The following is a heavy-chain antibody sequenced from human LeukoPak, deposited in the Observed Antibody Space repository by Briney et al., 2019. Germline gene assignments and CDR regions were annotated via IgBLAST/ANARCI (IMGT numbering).Heavy chain of an antibody. CDR3: ARAGTVRGGNWFDP. Sequence: SETLSLTCTVSGGSISSSSYYWGWIRQPPGKGLEWIGSIYYSGSTYYNPSLKSRVTISVDTSKNQFSLKLSSVTAADTAVYYCARAGTVRGGNWFDPWGQGTLVTVSS. V-gene: IGHV4-39*07. CDR1: GGSISSSSYY. CDR2: IYYSGST. D-gene: IGHD3-10*01. J-gene: IGHJ5*02.